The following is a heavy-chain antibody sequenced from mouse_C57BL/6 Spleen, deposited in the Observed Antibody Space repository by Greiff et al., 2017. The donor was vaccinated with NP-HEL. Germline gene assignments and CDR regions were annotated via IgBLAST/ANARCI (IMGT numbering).Heavy chain of an antibody. J-gene: IGHJ1*03. CDR1: GYTFTDYY. Sequence: EVQLQQSGPELVKPGASVKISCKASGYTFTDYYMNWVKQSHGKSLEWIGDINPNNGGTSYNQKFKGKAHLTVDKSSSTAYMELRSLTSEDSAVYYCARRGTVVARYFDVWGTGTTVTVSS. V-gene: IGHV1-26*01. D-gene: IGHD1-1*01. CDR2: INPNNGGT. CDR3: ARRGTVVARYFDV.